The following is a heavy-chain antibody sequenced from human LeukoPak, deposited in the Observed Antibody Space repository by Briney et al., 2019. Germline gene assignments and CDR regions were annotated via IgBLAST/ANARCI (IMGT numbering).Heavy chain of an antibody. D-gene: IGHD6-13*01. J-gene: IGHJ4*02. Sequence: IRQXXXXGLEWLGRTYYRSRWYNDYAVSVKSRITINPDTSKNQFSLELNSMTPEDTAVYYCAREGYYFDYWGQGTLVTVSS. CDR2: TYYRSRWYN. V-gene: IGHV6-1*01. CDR3: AREGYYFDY.